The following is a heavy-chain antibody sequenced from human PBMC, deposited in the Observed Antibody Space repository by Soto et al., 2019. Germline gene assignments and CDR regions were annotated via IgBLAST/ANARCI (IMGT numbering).Heavy chain of an antibody. D-gene: IGHD4-17*01. J-gene: IGHJ6*03. CDR1: GGSISSYY. V-gene: IGHV4-59*01. CDR2: IYYSGST. Sequence: PSETLSLTCTVSGGSISSYYWSWIRQPPGKGLEWIGYIYYSGSTNYNPSLKSRVTISVDTSKNQFSLKLSSVTAADTAVYYCARERTVTTWLGPDYYYYMDVWGKGTTVTVSS. CDR3: ARERTVTTWLGPDYYYYMDV.